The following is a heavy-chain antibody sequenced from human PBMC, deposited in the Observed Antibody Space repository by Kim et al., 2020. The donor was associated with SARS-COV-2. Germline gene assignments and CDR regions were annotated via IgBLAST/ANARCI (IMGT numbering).Heavy chain of an antibody. CDR3: AREPYYYDSSGYYPWYY. D-gene: IGHD3-22*01. CDR1: GFTFSSYG. V-gene: IGHV3-33*01. CDR2: IWYDGSNK. Sequence: GGSLRLSCAASGFTFSSYGMHWVRQAPGKGLEWVAVIWYDGSNKYYADSVKGRFTISRDNSKNTLYLQMNSLRAEDTAGYDCAREPYYYDSSGYYPWYY. J-gene: IGHJ6*01.